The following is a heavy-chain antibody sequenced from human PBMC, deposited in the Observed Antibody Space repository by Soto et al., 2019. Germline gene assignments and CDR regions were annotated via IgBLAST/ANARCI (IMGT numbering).Heavy chain of an antibody. V-gene: IGHV4-34*01. Sequence: PSETLSLTCAVYGGSFSGYYWSWIRQPPGKGLEWIGEINHSGSTNYNPSLKSRATISVDTSKNQFSLKLSSVTAADTAVYYCARGSPTYSSGWYSGWFDPWGQGTLVTVSS. CDR3: ARGSPTYSSGWYSGWFDP. J-gene: IGHJ5*02. CDR1: GGSFSGYY. D-gene: IGHD6-19*01. CDR2: INHSGST.